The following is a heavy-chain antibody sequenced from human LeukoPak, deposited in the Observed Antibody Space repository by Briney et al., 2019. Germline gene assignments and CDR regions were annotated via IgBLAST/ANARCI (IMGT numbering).Heavy chain of an antibody. D-gene: IGHD3-22*01. V-gene: IGHV4-31*03. Sequence: SQTLSLTCTVSGGSISSGYYWGWIRPHPGKGLEWIGYIYYSGSTYYNPSLKSRVTISVDASKSQFSLKLSSVTAADTAVYYCARGFSGYTLDYWGQGTLVTVSS. J-gene: IGHJ4*02. CDR2: IYYSGST. CDR3: ARGFSGYTLDY. CDR1: GGSISSGYY.